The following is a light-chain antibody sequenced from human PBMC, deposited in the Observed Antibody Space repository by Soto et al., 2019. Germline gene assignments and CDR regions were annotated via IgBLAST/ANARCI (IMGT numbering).Light chain of an antibody. CDR3: CSYEGSHTLYV. V-gene: IGLV2-14*01. J-gene: IGLJ1*01. CDR2: DVR. Sequence: QSALTQPASVSGSPGQSIAISCTGTSSDVGGYNYVSWYQQHPGKAPTVMIYDVRNRPSGVSNRFSGSTAGNTASMTISILHAEDEADYYCCSYEGSHTLYVFGTGTKVTVL. CDR1: SSDVGGYNY.